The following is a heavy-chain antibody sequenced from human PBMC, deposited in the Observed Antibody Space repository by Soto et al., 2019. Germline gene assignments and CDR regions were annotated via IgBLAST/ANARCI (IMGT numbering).Heavy chain of an antibody. J-gene: IGHJ4*02. CDR1: GFIFSHYT. V-gene: IGHV3-21*01. Sequence: GGSLRLSCAASGFIFSHYTMNWVRQSPGKGLEWVAAISGNSNYIYYSDSVKGRFTISRDNARNSLYLQMNSLTVEDTAEYFCASGSGGPYWGQGTLVTVSS. CDR3: ASGSGGPY. D-gene: IGHD2-15*01. CDR2: ISGNSNYI.